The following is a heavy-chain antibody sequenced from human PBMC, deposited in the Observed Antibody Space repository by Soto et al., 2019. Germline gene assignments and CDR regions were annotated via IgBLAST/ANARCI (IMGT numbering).Heavy chain of an antibody. CDR2: IIPIFGTA. J-gene: IGHJ6*02. CDR1: GGTFSSYA. CDR3: ARVVPAAMFHYYYGMDV. D-gene: IGHD2-2*01. V-gene: IGHV1-69*12. Sequence: QVQLVQSGAEVKKPGSSVKVSCKASGGTFSSYAISWVRQAPGQGLEWMGGIIPIFGTANYAQKFQGRVTITADESPSTAYMELSSLRSEDTAVYYCARVVPAAMFHYYYGMDVWGQGTTVTVSS.